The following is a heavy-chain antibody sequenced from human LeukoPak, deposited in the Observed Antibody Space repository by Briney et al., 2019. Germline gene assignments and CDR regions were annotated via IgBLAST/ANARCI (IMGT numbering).Heavy chain of an antibody. CDR3: ARTTAAGTYYLDY. Sequence: SETLSLTCSVSGGSLSSYYWSWIRQPPGKGLEWIGYIYYSGSTNYNPSLKSRVTISVDTSKNQFSLKLSSVTAADTAVYYCARTTAAGTYYLDYWGQGTLVTVSS. CDR2: IYYSGST. V-gene: IGHV4-59*01. J-gene: IGHJ4*02. CDR1: GGSLSSYY. D-gene: IGHD6-13*01.